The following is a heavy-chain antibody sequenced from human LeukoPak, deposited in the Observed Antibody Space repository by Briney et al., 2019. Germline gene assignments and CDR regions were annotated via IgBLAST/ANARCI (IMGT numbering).Heavy chain of an antibody. CDR2: IWYDGSNK. CDR3: ARVRVRGAMVYYYGMDV. D-gene: IGHD3-10*01. CDR1: GFTFSSYG. J-gene: IGHJ6*04. V-gene: IGHV3-33*01. Sequence: GRSLRLSCAASGFTFSSYGMHWVRQAPGKGLEWVAIIWYDGSNKYYADSVKSRFTISRDNSKNTLYLQMNSLRAEDTAVYYCARVRVRGAMVYYYGMDVWGKGTTVTVSS.